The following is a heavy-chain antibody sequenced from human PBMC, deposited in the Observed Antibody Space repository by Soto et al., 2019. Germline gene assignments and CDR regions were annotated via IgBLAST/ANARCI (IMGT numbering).Heavy chain of an antibody. V-gene: IGHV3-23*01. CDR2: ISGSGGST. J-gene: IGHJ4*02. D-gene: IGHD5-12*01. CDR3: AKAGAQWLRKKYYFDY. CDR1: GFTFSSYA. Sequence: EVQLLESGGGLVQPGGSLRLSCAASGFTFSSYAMSWVRQAPGKGLEWVSAISGSGGSTYYADSVKGRFTISRDNSKNTLYLQMNSLRAEDTAVYYCAKAGAQWLRKKYYFDYWGQGTLVTVSS.